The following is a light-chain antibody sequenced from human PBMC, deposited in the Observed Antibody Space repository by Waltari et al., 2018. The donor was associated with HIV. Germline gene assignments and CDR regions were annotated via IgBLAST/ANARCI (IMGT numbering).Light chain of an antibody. V-gene: IGLV1-44*01. J-gene: IGLJ2*01. CDR2: TNN. CDR3: AAWDDNLDAAL. CDR1: SSNIGSNA. Sequence: QSVLTQPPSASGTPGQRVTISCSGSSSNIGSNAVNWYQQLPRTAPKLPIYTNNQRPSGVPDRFSGSKSGTSASLAISGLQSEDEADYFCAAWDDNLDAALFGGGTKLTVL.